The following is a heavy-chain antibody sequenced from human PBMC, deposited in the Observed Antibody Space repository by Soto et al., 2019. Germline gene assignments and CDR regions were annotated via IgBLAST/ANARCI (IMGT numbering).Heavy chain of an antibody. J-gene: IGHJ6*02. Sequence: PGGSLRLSCAASRFTVSSNDMSWVRQAPGKGLEWVSVIYSGGSTHDADSVKGRFSISRDNSKNTVSLQMNSLRVDDTAVYYCASSSRKDYYFAMDAWGQGPAVTVSS. V-gene: IGHV3-53*01. CDR3: ASSSRKDYYFAMDA. CDR2: IYSGGST. D-gene: IGHD6-6*01. CDR1: RFTVSSND.